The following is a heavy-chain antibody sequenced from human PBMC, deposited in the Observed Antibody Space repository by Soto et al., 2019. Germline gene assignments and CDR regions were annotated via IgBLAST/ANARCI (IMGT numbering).Heavy chain of an antibody. CDR2: MNPNSGNT. CDR3: ARGREVAGSWDYYYMDV. V-gene: IGHV1-8*01. Sequence: ASVKVSCKASGYTFTSYDINWVRQATGQGLEWMGWMNPNSGNTGYAQKFQGRVTMTRNTSISTAYMELSSLRSEDTAVYYCARGREVAGSWDYYYMDVWGKGTTVTVSS. CDR1: GYTFTSYD. D-gene: IGHD6-19*01. J-gene: IGHJ6*03.